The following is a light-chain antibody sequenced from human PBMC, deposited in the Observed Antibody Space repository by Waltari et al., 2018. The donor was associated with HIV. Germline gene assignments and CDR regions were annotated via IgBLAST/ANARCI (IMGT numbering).Light chain of an antibody. J-gene: IGLJ1*01. CDR1: ALPKQY. CDR2: KDR. CDR3: QSADSSGTHYV. V-gene: IGLV3-25*03. Sequence: SYELTQPPSVSVSPGQTARITCSGDALPKQYAYWYQQKPGQAPVVMIYKDRERPSGSPERFSGSSSGTTVTLTISGVQAEDEADYYCQSADSSGTHYVFGTGTKVTVL.